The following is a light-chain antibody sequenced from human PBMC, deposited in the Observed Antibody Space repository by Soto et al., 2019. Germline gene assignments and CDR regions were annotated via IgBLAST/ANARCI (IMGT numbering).Light chain of an antibody. Sequence: QSALTQPPSASGSPGQSVTISCTGSSRDVGGYNYVSWYQQHPGKAPKLMIYEVFKRPSGVPDRFSGSKSGNTASLTVSGLQAEDEADYYCSSHAGSINVAFGGGTKLTVL. CDR3: SSHAGSINVA. V-gene: IGLV2-8*01. CDR2: EVF. CDR1: SRDVGGYNY. J-gene: IGLJ2*01.